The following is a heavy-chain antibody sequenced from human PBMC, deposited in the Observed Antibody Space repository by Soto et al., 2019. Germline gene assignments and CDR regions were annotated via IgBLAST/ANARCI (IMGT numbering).Heavy chain of an antibody. D-gene: IGHD3-16*02. CDR3: ATHPLGELSSHPLDAFDI. CDR1: GYTFTSYG. Sequence: ASVKVSCKASGYTFTSYGISWVRQAPGQGLEWMGWISAYNGNTNYAQKLQGRVTMTTDTSTSTAYMELRSLRSDDTAVYYCATHPLGELSSHPLDAFDIWGQGTMVTVSS. CDR2: ISAYNGNT. J-gene: IGHJ3*02. V-gene: IGHV1-18*01.